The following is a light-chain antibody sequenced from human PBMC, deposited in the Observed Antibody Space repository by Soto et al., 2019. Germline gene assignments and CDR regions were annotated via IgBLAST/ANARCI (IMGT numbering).Light chain of an antibody. J-gene: IGKJ1*01. CDR1: QSVSSSY. CDR2: GAS. V-gene: IGKV3-20*01. Sequence: EIVLTQSPGTLSLSPGERATLSCRASQSVSSSYLAWYQQKLGQAPRLLIYGASSRATGIPDRFSGSGSGTDFTLTISILEPEDFAVYYCQQYGSSSWTFGQGTKVEIK. CDR3: QQYGSSSWT.